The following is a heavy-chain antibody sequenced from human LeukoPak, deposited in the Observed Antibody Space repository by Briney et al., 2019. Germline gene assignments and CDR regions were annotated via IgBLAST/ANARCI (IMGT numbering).Heavy chain of an antibody. Sequence: GASLRLSCAASGFTFSSYAMSWVRQAPGEGRGWVSTISGSGGGTYYADSVKGRFTISRDNSKNTLYLQMNSLRAEDTAVYYCAKVLRLDAFDIWGQGTMVTVSS. CDR3: AKVLRLDAFDI. J-gene: IGHJ3*02. CDR2: ISGSGGGT. V-gene: IGHV3-23*01. D-gene: IGHD3-3*01. CDR1: GFTFSSYA.